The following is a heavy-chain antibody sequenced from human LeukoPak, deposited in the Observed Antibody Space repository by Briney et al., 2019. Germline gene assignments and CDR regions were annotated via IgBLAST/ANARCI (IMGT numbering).Heavy chain of an antibody. Sequence: GASVKVSCKASGGTFISYAISWVRQAPGQGLEWMGGIIPIFGTANYAQKFQGRVTITADESTSKAYMELRRLRSGDTAGYDCARDGRTTVSPRGYYYYYYSMDVWGKGPTVTVSS. J-gene: IGHJ6*03. CDR1: GGTFISYA. V-gene: IGHV1-69*13. CDR2: IIPIFGTA. CDR3: ARDGRTTVSPRGYYYYYYSMDV. D-gene: IGHD4-11*01.